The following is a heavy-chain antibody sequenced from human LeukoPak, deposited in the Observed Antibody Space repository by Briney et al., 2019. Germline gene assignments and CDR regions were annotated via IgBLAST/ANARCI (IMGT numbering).Heavy chain of an antibody. CDR3: TKDTIFDL. CDR1: GFTFSNYA. J-gene: IGHJ3*01. CDR2: ISGSGAYT. V-gene: IGHV3-23*01. D-gene: IGHD3-3*01. Sequence: TGGSLRLSCAASGFTFSNYAMSWVRQAPGKGLEWVSVISGSGAYTYYTDFVKGRFTISRDNSKNTVYLQMNSLRAEDTAVYFCTKDTIFDLWGQGTMVTVSS.